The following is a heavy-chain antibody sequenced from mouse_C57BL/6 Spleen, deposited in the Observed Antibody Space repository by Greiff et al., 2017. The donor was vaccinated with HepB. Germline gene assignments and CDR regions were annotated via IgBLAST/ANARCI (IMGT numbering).Heavy chain of an antibody. CDR1: GFTFNTYA. CDR2: IRSKSSNYAT. V-gene: IGHV10-3*01. CDR3: GREGHYDEGYAMDY. J-gene: IGHJ4*01. Sequence: EVKLMDSGGGLVQPKGSLKLSCAASGFTFNTYAMHWVRQAPGKGLEWVARIRSKSSNYATYYADSVKDRFTISRDDSQSMLYLQMNNLKTEDTAMYYCGREGHYDEGYAMDYWGQGTSVTVSS. D-gene: IGHD1-2*01.